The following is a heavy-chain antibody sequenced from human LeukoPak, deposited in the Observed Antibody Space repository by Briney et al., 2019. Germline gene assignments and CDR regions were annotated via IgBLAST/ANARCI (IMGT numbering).Heavy chain of an antibody. CDR1: GFTFSDYY. CDR3: ARVAGPYSSGFDAFDI. V-gene: IGHV3-11*06. J-gene: IGHJ3*02. CDR2: ISSSSSYT. D-gene: IGHD6-19*01. Sequence: GRSLRLSCAASGFTFSDYYMSWIRQAPGNRLEWVSYISSSSSYTTYTTSLKARFTTPRDNAKNSLYLQMISLRAEATAVCYCARVAGPYSSGFDAFDIWGQGTMVTVSS.